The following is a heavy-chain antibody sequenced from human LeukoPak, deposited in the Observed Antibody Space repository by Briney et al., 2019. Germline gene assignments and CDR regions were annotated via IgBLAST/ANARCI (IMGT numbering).Heavy chain of an antibody. CDR3: ARENVDYDFWSGYPNWFDP. J-gene: IGHJ5*02. CDR2: IRQDGSEK. D-gene: IGHD3-3*01. CDR1: GFTFTSYW. V-gene: IGHV3-7*05. Sequence: GGSLRLSCAVSGFTFTSYWMSWVRQAPGKGLEWVANIRQDGSEKYYVDCVKGRFSISRDNAKKSLYTQMNSLRADEPCVNLNARENVDYDFWSGYPNWFDPWGQGTLVTVSS.